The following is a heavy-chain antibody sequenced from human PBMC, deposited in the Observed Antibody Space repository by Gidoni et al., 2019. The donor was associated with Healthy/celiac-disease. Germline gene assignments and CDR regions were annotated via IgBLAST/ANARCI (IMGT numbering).Heavy chain of an antibody. Sequence: QLQLQESGPGLVKPSETLSLTCTVSGGSISSSSYYWGWIRQPPGKGLEWIGSIYYSGSTYYNPSLKSRVTISVDTSKNQFSLKLSSVTAADTAVYYCARNTYGDYVSEYFQHWGQCTLVTVSS. CDR3: ARNTYGDYVSEYFQH. J-gene: IGHJ1*01. V-gene: IGHV4-39*01. D-gene: IGHD4-17*01. CDR1: GGSISSSSYY. CDR2: IYYSGST.